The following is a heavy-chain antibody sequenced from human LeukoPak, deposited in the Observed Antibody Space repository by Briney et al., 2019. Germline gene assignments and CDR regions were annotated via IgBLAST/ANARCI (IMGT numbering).Heavy chain of an antibody. CDR1: GYTFTNSG. J-gene: IGHJ4*02. CDR3: ARERYTSSWYYFDL. Sequence: ASVKVSCKASGYTFTNSGIVWVRQAPGHGLEWLAWISPYNGNTNYEQKLQGRVTVTTDTSTTTAYMELRSLTPDDTAVYYCARERYTSSWYYFDLWGQGTLVTVSS. D-gene: IGHD6-13*01. CDR2: ISPYNGNT. V-gene: IGHV1-18*01.